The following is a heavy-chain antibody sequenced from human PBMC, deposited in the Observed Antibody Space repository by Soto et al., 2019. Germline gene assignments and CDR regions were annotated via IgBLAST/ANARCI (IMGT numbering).Heavy chain of an antibody. CDR3: AREDSSSWVIDY. Sequence: QVQLQESGPGLVKPSGTLSLTCAVSSGSISSSNWWSWVRQPPGKGLEWIGEIYHSGRTNYNPSLKSRVTLSVDTSKNQFSLKLSSVTAADTAVYYCAREDSSSWVIDYWGQGTLVTVSS. CDR1: SGSISSSNW. CDR2: IYHSGRT. D-gene: IGHD6-13*01. J-gene: IGHJ4*02. V-gene: IGHV4-4*02.